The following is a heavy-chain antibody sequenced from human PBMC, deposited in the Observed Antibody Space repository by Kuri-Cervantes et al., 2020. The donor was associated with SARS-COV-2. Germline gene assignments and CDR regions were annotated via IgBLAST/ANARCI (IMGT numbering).Heavy chain of an antibody. CDR2: IGTAGDT. V-gene: IGHV3-13*04. CDR3: ARARGTGLDY. D-gene: IGHD3-16*01. Sequence: GESLKISCAASGLTFSSYDMHWVRQATGKGLEWVSVIGTAGDTYYPGSVKGRFTISRENAKNSLYLQMNSLRAGDTAVYYCARARGTGLDYWGQGTLVTVSS. J-gene: IGHJ4*02. CDR1: GLTFSSYD.